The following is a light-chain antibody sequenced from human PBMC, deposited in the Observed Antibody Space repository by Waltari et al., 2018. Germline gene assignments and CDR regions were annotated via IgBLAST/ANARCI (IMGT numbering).Light chain of an antibody. J-gene: IGLJ1*01. CDR1: SSDVGNYNY. Sequence: QSALTQPASVSGSPGQSTTISCTGTSSDVGNYNYVSWYQQHPGRAPKIMIYEVSRRPPRVSIRFSGSKSGDTASRTISGLQAKDEGDYFCSSWTDYSYVFGPGTEVTVL. CDR2: EVS. CDR3: SSWTDYSYV. V-gene: IGLV2-14*01.